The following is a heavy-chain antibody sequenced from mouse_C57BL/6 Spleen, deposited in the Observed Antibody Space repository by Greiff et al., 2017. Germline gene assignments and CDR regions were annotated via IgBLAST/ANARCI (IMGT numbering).Heavy chain of an antibody. V-gene: IGHV1-82*01. CDR2: IYPGDGDT. Sequence: QVQLQQSGPELVKPGASVKISCKASGYAFSSSWMHWVKQRPGQGLEWIGRIYPGDGDTNYNGKFKGKATLTADKASSTAYMQLSSLTSEDSAVYFCARYYGSSYGHWLAYWGQGTLVTVSA. CDR1: GYAFSSSW. D-gene: IGHD1-1*01. J-gene: IGHJ3*01. CDR3: ARYYGSSYGHWLAY.